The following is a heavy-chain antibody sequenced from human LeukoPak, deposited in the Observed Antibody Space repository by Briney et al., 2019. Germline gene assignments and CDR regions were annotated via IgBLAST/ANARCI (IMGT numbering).Heavy chain of an antibody. J-gene: IGHJ4*02. V-gene: IGHV3-23*01. D-gene: IGHD3-16*01. CDR1: GFTFRNFA. Sequence: GGSPRLSCAASGFTFRNFAMSWVRQAPGKGLEWLSTVVVTGGATYYADSVTGRFTISRDNSKNTLYLHMNSLRVEDTAVYYCAKDDGGEYHLFDYWGQGTLVTVST. CDR3: AKDDGGEYHLFDY. CDR2: VVVTGGAT.